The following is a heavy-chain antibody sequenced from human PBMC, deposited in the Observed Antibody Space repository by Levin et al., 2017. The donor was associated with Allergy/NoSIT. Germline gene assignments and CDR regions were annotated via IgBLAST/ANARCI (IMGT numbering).Heavy chain of an antibody. D-gene: IGHD4-11*01. V-gene: IGHV4-59*01. CDR1: GGSISSYY. CDR3: ASDNAVTKPYYYYYGMDV. J-gene: IGHJ6*02. Sequence: SETLSLTCTVSGGSISSYYWSWIRQPPGKGLEWIGYIYYSGSTNYNPSLKSRVTISVDTSKNQFSLKLSSVTAADTAVYYCASDNAVTKPYYYYYGMDVWGQGTTVTVSS. CDR2: IYYSGST.